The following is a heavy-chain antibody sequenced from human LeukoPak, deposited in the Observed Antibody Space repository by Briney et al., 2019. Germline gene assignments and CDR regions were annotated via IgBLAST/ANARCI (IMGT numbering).Heavy chain of an antibody. V-gene: IGHV4-39*01. Sequence: SETLSLTCTVSGGSISSSSYYWGWIRQPPGKRLEWIGSIYYSGSTYYNPSLKSRVTISVDTSKNQFSLKLSSVTAADTAVYYCARKIAVAGTISYYFDYWGQGTLVTVSS. CDR2: IYYSGST. CDR3: ARKIAVAGTISYYFDY. CDR1: GGSISSSSYY. J-gene: IGHJ4*02. D-gene: IGHD6-19*01.